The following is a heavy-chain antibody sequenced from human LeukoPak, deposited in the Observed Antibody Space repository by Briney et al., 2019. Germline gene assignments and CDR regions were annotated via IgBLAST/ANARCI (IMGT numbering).Heavy chain of an antibody. CDR2: IKQDGREK. Sequence: GGSLRLSCAASGFTFSNYWMNWVRQAPGKGLEWVANIKQDGREKYYVDSVKGRFTISRDNAKKSLYLEMNSLRAEDKAVYYCARDTARWTGAFDIWGQGTMVTVSS. CDR3: ARDTARWTGAFDI. V-gene: IGHV3-7*03. J-gene: IGHJ3*02. CDR1: GFTFSNYW. D-gene: IGHD5-24*01.